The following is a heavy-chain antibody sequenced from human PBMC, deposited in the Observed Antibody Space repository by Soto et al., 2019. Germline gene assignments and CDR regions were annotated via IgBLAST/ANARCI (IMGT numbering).Heavy chain of an antibody. D-gene: IGHD5-18*01. CDR1: EFSFSCTS. Sequence: GGSLRLSCVGSEFSFSCTSIVWVRQATGKGLEWVSLMHRGGSTDNADSMKGRFTTSRDKSKNTLYLHMNGLRVADTAVYYCARVNTTLVDHFDCWGQGTLVTVSS. CDR3: ARVNTTLVDHFDC. V-gene: IGHV3-53*01. CDR2: MHRGGST. J-gene: IGHJ4*02.